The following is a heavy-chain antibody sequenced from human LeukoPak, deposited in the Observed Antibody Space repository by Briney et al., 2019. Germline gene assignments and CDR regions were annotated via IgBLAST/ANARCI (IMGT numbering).Heavy chain of an antibody. CDR2: IYYSGYT. J-gene: IGHJ4*02. CDR1: GGSISSSSYY. CDR3: MSNYLQEGYYFNS. Sequence: PSETLSLTCTVSGGSISSSSYYWGWIRQPPGKGLEWLGTIYYSGYTYYNPSLESRVTISVDTSKNQFSLKLSSVTAADTAVYYCMSNYLQEGYYFNSWGQGTLVTVSS. V-gene: IGHV4-39*01. D-gene: IGHD2/OR15-2a*01.